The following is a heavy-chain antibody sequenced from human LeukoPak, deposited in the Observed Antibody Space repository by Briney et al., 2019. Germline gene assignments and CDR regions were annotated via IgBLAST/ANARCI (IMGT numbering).Heavy chain of an antibody. Sequence: GGSLRLSCAASGFTFSSYGMHWVRQAPGKGLEWVAVIWYDGSNKYYADSVKGRFTISRDNSKKTLYLEMNSLRVEDTAIYYCAKDRGIAKSLFYYGMDAWGQGTTVSVS. D-gene: IGHD2-21*01. CDR2: IWYDGSNK. CDR3: AKDRGIAKSLFYYGMDA. V-gene: IGHV3-30*02. CDR1: GFTFSSYG. J-gene: IGHJ6*02.